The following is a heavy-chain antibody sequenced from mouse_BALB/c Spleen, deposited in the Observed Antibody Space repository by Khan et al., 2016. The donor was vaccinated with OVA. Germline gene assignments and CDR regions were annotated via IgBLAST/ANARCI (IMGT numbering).Heavy chain of an antibody. J-gene: IGHJ4*01. V-gene: IGHV5-15*02. CDR1: GFTFSDYG. Sequence: EVQLVESGGGLVQPGGSRKLSCAASGFTFSDYGLAWVRQAPGKGPEWVAFISSLAYSIYYADTVTGRFTISRENAKNTLYLEMSSLGSENTAMYYCARSWAMDYWGQGTSVTVSS. CDR3: ARSWAMDY. CDR2: ISSLAYSI.